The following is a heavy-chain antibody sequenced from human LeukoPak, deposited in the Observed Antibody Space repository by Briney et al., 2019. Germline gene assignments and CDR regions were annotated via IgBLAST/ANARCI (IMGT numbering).Heavy chain of an antibody. CDR1: GYTFTGYN. CDR2: INPNSGGT. V-gene: IGHV1-2*02. J-gene: IGHJ4*02. Sequence: SVNVSCKASGYTFTGYNMQWLRQAPGQRLEWMGWINPNSGGTNYAQKFQGRVTMTRDTSISTAYMELSRLRSDDTAVYYCARDGHFDYWGQGTLVTVSS. CDR3: ARDGHFDY.